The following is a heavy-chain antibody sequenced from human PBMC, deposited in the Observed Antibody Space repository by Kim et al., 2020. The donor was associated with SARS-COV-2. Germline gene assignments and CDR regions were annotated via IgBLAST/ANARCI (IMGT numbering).Heavy chain of an antibody. Sequence: GGSLRLSCAASGFTFSSYALSLVRQAPGKGLEWVSRISASGGDTYYADSVQGRFTISRDNSKNALKLEMNSLRAEDTALYYCAKVTTLTAPFYDYWGQGTLVTVSS. D-gene: IGHD4-4*01. CDR1: GFTFSSYA. CDR2: ISASGGDT. CDR3: AKVTTLTAPFYDY. V-gene: IGHV3-23*01. J-gene: IGHJ4*02.